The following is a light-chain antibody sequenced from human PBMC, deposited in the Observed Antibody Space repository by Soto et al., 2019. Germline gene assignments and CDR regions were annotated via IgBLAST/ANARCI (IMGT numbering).Light chain of an antibody. J-gene: IGKJ2*01. CDR3: QQSYSTPYT. CDR2: GAS. Sequence: DIQMTQSPSSLSASVGDRVTITCRASQSISIYLNWYQQKLGKAPKLLIYGASSLQSGVPSRFSGSGSGTHFTLISSRLQPEDFATYYCQQSYSTPYTFGQGTNVEIK. V-gene: IGKV1-39*01. CDR1: QSISIY.